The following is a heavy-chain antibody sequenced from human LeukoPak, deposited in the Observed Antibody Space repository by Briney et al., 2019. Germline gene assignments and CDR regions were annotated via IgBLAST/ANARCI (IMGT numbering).Heavy chain of an antibody. D-gene: IGHD5-24*01. CDR2: IKQDGSKK. CDR3: TRVGYIDEGIDY. V-gene: IGHV3-7*04. CDR1: GFPFSSYW. Sequence: PGGSLRLSCVASGFPFSSYWMTWVRRAPGKGLEWVANIKQDGSKKSYVDSVKGRFTISRDNAKNPLYLQMNSLRAEDTAIYYCTRVGYIDEGIDYWGQGTLVTVSS. J-gene: IGHJ4*02.